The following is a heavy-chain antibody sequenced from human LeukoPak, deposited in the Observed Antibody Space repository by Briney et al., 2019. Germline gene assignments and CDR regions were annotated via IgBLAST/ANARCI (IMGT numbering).Heavy chain of an antibody. D-gene: IGHD3-22*01. CDR3: AKDLNYYDSSGYPLTDGPTYFDY. J-gene: IGHJ4*02. V-gene: IGHV3-30*02. CDR1: GFTFSSYG. Sequence: GGSLRLSCAASGFTFSSYGMSWVRQAPGKGLEWVAFIRYDGSNKYYADSVKGRFTISRDNSKNTLYLQMNSLRAEDTAVYYCAKDLNYYDSSGYPLTDGPTYFDYWGQGTLVTVSS. CDR2: IRYDGSNK.